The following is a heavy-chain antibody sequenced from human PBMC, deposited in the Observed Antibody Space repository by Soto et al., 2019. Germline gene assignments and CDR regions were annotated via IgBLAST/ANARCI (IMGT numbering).Heavy chain of an antibody. D-gene: IGHD6-13*01. Sequence: SETLSLTCTVSGGSISSGGYYWSWIRQHPGKGLEWIGYIYYGGSTNYNPSLKSRGTISVDTSKKQFSLNQTSVTAADTAVYYGAREEAAGTNSFDPWGQGALVTVSS. CDR1: GGSISSGGYY. CDR2: IYYGGST. J-gene: IGHJ5*02. V-gene: IGHV4-31*03. CDR3: AREEAAGTNSFDP.